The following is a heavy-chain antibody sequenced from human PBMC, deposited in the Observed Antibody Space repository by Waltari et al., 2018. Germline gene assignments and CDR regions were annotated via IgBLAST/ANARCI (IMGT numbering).Heavy chain of an antibody. D-gene: IGHD3-22*01. Sequence: EVQLVESGGGLIQPGGSLRLSCAASGFTASSNYMSWVRQAPGKGLEWVSVIYSGGSTYYADSVKGRFTISRDNSKNTLYLQMNSLRAEDTAVYYCAREGGDDSSGSEPFDYWGQGTLVTVSS. V-gene: IGHV3-53*01. CDR1: GFTASSNY. CDR3: AREGGDDSSGSEPFDY. J-gene: IGHJ4*02. CDR2: IYSGGST.